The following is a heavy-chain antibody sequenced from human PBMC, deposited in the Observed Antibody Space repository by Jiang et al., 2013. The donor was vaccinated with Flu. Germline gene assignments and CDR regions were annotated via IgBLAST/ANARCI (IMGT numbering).Heavy chain of an antibody. CDR3: ARGLYSGNYYYHDY. CDR1: GDSVSSNSAA. J-gene: IGHJ4*02. CDR2: TYFRSKWYD. Sequence: SQTLSLTCAISGDSVSSNSAAWTWIRQSPSRGPEWLGRTYFRSKWYDDYAPSVASRLTIILDTSKNQFSLQMSSVTPEDTAVYYCARGLYSGNYYYHDYWGQGTLVTVSS. D-gene: IGHD1-26*01. V-gene: IGHV6-1*01.